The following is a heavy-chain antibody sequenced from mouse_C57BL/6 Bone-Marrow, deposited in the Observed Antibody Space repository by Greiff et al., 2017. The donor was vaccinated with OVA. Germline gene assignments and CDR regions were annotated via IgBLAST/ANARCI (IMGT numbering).Heavy chain of an antibody. D-gene: IGHD1-1*01. CDR3: ARRLRFDY. J-gene: IGHJ2*01. CDR2: IDPENGDT. Sequence: EVQLQQSGAELVRPGASVKLSCTASGFNIKDDYMHWVKQRPEQGLEWIGWIDPENGDTEYASKFQGKATITADTSSNTAYLQLSSLTSEDTAVYYCARRLRFDYWGQGTTLTVSS. CDR1: GFNIKDDY. V-gene: IGHV14-4*01.